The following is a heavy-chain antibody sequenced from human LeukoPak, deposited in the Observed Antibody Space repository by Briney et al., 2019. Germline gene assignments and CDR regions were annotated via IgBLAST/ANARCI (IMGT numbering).Heavy chain of an antibody. CDR3: ASVDYNWNYFHF. D-gene: IGHD1-20*01. CDR1: GGSISSSNYF. V-gene: IGHV4-39*01. Sequence: SETLSLTCSVSGGSISSSNYFWGWIRQPPGQGLEWIGSIFYSGSTYYNPSLKGRATISADTSKNQFSLKLSSVTATDTAVYYCASVDYNWNYFHFWGQGTLVTVSS. CDR2: IFYSGST. J-gene: IGHJ4*02.